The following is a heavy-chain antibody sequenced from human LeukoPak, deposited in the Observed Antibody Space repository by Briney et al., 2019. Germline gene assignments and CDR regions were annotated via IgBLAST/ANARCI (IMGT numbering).Heavy chain of an antibody. V-gene: IGHV3-23*01. CDR2: ISGGGNYT. Sequence: PGGSLRLSCAASGFTFSTYAMIWVRQAPGKGLEWVSSISGGGNYTNYADSVKGRFTISRDNSKNTLYLQMSSLRAEDTAVYYCAKDGGFWGQGTLVTVSS. CDR3: AKDGGF. D-gene: IGHD4-23*01. J-gene: IGHJ4*02. CDR1: GFTFSTYA.